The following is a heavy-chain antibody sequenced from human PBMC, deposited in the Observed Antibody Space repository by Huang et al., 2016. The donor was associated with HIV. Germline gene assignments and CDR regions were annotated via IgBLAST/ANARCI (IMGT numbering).Heavy chain of an antibody. V-gene: IGHV3-30*18. Sequence: QVQLVESGGGVVRPGRSLRLSCAASRFTFSKFAMHWVRQGPGKGLEWMAVISYDGSYKHYADSVTGRLTNSRDNSNNTLYLQMNSLTVEDTAVYYCTKGHYYDTNGYVAFDIWGQGTMVTVSS. D-gene: IGHD3-22*01. CDR3: TKGHYYDTNGYVAFDI. J-gene: IGHJ3*02. CDR1: RFTFSKFA. CDR2: ISYDGSYK.